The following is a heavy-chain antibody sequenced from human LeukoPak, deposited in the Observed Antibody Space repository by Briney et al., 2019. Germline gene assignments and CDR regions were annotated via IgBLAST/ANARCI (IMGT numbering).Heavy chain of an antibody. V-gene: IGHV3-7*01. CDR1: GFTLSSHW. CDR2: IKQDGSEK. CDR3: ASPLGTVGWYYSDFGY. J-gene: IGHJ4*02. Sequence: GGSLRLSCVASGFTLSSHWMSWVRQAPGKGLEWVANIKQDGSEKYYVDSVKGRFTISRDNAKNSLYLQMNSLRAEDTAVYYCASPLGTVGWYYSDFGYWGQGTLVTVSS. D-gene: IGHD6-19*01.